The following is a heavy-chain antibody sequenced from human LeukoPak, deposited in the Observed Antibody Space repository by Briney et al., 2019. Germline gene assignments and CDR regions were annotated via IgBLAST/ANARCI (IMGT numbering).Heavy chain of an antibody. Sequence: SETLSLTCSVSGGSITDRAYYWGWLRQAPGRGLEWIGTIYFSGATYYNPSLRSRGAVSVDPSKNQFSLNVDSVTATDTAIYFCVRQGRNCDILGGAKNDFDPWGQGALVTVSS. J-gene: IGHJ5*02. D-gene: IGHD3-9*01. CDR2: IYFSGAT. CDR1: GGSITDRAYY. CDR3: VRQGRNCDILGGAKNDFDP. V-gene: IGHV4-39*01.